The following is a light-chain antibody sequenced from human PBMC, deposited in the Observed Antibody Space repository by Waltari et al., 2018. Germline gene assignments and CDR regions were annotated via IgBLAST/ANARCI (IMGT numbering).Light chain of an antibody. CDR2: GAS. V-gene: IGKV3-20*01. Sequence: EVVLTQSPGTVSLSPGERATLSCMARQSISDNYLAWYQRKPGQAPRLLIYGASSRATGIPDRFSGSGSGTDFTLTITRLEPEDFAVYYCQQYGNSPNTFGQGTKVEIK. J-gene: IGKJ2*01. CDR3: QQYGNSPNT. CDR1: QSISDNY.